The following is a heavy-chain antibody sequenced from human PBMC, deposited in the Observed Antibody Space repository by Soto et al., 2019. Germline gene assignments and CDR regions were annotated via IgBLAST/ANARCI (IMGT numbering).Heavy chain of an antibody. CDR3: ARQDRDSGSYYAYFDY. Sequence: SETLSLTCTVSGGSISSSSYYWGWIRQPPGKGLEWIGSIYYSGSTYYNPSLKSRVTISVDTSKNQFSLKLSSVTAADTAVYYCARQDRDSGSYYAYFDYWGQGTLVTVSS. CDR2: IYYSGST. V-gene: IGHV4-39*01. D-gene: IGHD1-26*01. J-gene: IGHJ4*02. CDR1: GGSISSSSYY.